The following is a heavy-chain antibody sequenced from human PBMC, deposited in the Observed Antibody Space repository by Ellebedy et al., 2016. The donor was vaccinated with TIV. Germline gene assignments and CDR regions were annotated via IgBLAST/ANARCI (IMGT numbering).Heavy chain of an antibody. J-gene: IGHJ3*02. CDR1: GSTFSRYS. CDR3: AAAAGAGDDAFDI. Sequence: GGSLRLSXAASGSTFSRYSMNWVRQAPGKGLEWVSYISSSSSTIYYADSVKGRFTISRDKAKNSLYLQMNSLRAEDTAVYYCAAAAGAGDDAFDIWGQGTMVTVSS. V-gene: IGHV3-48*01. D-gene: IGHD6-13*01. CDR2: ISSSSSTI.